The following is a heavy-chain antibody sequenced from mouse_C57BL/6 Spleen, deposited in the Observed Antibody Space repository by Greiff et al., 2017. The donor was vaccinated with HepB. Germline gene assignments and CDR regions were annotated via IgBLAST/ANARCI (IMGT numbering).Heavy chain of an antibody. Sequence: VQLQQPGAELVKPGASVKLSCKASGYTFTSYWMHWVKQRPGRGLEWIGRIDPNSGGTKYNEKFKSKATLTVDKPSSTAYMQLSSLTSEDSAVYYWARANWDGHPLANWGQGTSVTVSS. V-gene: IGHV1-72*01. J-gene: IGHJ4*01. CDR3: ARANWDGHPLAN. D-gene: IGHD4-1*01. CDR1: GYTFTSYW. CDR2: IDPNSGGT.